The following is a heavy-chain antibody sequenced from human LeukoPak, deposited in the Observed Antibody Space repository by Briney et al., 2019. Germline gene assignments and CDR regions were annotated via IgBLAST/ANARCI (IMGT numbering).Heavy chain of an antibody. D-gene: IGHD2-21*02. Sequence: GASVKVSCKASGYNFTSYYMHWVRQAPGQGLEWMGIINPSGGTTSYAQKFQGRVTVTRDTSTSTVCMELSSLRSEDTAVYYCARDLVVVTGLRTRGSFDIWGQGTMVTVSS. CDR3: ARDLVVVTGLRTRGSFDI. J-gene: IGHJ3*02. CDR1: GYNFTSYY. CDR2: INPSGGTT. V-gene: IGHV1-46*01.